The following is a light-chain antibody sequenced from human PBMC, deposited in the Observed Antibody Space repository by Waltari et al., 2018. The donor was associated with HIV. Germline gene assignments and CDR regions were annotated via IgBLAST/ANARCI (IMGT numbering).Light chain of an antibody. Sequence: QSVLTLPPSVSGAPGQTVSISCTGSSSNLGAGFDAQWYQQLPGAAPRLLIYDNNNRPSGVPGRFSGSRSGTSASLAITGLQADDEADYYCQSFDSGLTAVVFGGGTKLTVL. V-gene: IGLV1-40*01. CDR2: DNN. CDR1: SSNLGAGFD. CDR3: QSFDSGLTAVV. J-gene: IGLJ2*01.